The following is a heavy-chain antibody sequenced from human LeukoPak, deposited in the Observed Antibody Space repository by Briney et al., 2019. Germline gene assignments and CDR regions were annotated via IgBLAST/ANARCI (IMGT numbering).Heavy chain of an antibody. CDR3: ASKHLRGYSYDPAEVYFDY. D-gene: IGHD5-18*01. V-gene: IGHV1-69*05. Sequence: SVKVSCKAPGGTFSSYSVSWVRQAPGQGLEWMGRIIPIFGTANYAQKFQGRVTITTDQSTSTAYRELSSLRSEDTAVYYCASKHLRGYSYDPAEVYFDYWGQGTLVTVSS. CDR1: GGTFSSYS. CDR2: IIPIFGTA. J-gene: IGHJ4*02.